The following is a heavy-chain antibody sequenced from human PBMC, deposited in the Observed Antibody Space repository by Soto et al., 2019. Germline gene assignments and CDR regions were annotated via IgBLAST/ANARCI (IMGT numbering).Heavy chain of an antibody. D-gene: IGHD3-3*01. CDR2: IYYSGST. CDR3: ARVGQYDFWSGYLDYYYYYGMDV. CDR1: GGSISSGGYY. Sequence: PSDTLSLTCTVSGGSISSGGYYWGWIRQHPGKGLEWIGYIYYSGSTYYNPSLKSRVTISVDTSKNQFSLKLSSVTAADTAVYYCARVGQYDFWSGYLDYYYYYGMDVWGQGTTVTVSS. J-gene: IGHJ6*02. V-gene: IGHV4-31*03.